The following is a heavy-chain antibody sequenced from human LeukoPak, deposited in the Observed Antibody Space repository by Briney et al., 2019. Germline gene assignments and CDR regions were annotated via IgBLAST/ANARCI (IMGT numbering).Heavy chain of an antibody. J-gene: IGHJ5*02. V-gene: IGHV4-61*02. CDR2: IYASGST. CDR3: ARRSTYYDFWSGTTYNWFDP. CDR1: GDSISSDVYY. D-gene: IGHD3-3*01. Sequence: PSESLSLTCSVSGDSISSDVYYWSWIRQPAGKGLEWIGRIYASGSTTYNSSLKSRVTISIDTAKNQFSLKLSSVTAADTAVYYCARRSTYYDFWSGTTYNWFDPWGQGTLVTVSS.